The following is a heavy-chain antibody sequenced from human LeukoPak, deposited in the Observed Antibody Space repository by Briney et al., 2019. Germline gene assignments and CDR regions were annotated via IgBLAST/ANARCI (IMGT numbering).Heavy chain of an antibody. CDR3: AREGTSVVAFDI. Sequence: ASVKVSCQASGYTIMSYGISWVRQAPGKGREWMGWINTANGITNYAQEFQGRVSMTTDISTNKVYMELRSLRSDDTAVYYCAREGTSVVAFDIWGQGTMVTVSS. CDR2: INTANGIT. J-gene: IGHJ3*02. V-gene: IGHV1-18*01. CDR1: GYTIMSYG. D-gene: IGHD4-23*01.